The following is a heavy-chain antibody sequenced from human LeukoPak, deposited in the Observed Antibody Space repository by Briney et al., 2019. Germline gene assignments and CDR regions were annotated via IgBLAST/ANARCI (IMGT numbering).Heavy chain of an antibody. CDR2: ILTSNSIT. V-gene: IGHV3-48*01. D-gene: IGHD2-15*01. J-gene: IGHJ3*02. Sequence: GGSLRLSCAASGFTFSIYTMNWVRQAPGKGLEWISFILTSNSITHYADSEKGRFTISRDNAKNSLYLQMNSLRAEDTAVYYCVRDSSWAFDIWGQGTMVTVSS. CDR3: VRDSSWAFDI. CDR1: GFTFSIYT.